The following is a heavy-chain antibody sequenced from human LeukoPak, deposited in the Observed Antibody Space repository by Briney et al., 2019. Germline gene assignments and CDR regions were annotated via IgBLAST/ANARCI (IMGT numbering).Heavy chain of an antibody. V-gene: IGHV3-30*02. Sequence: PGGSLRLSCAVSGFSLSTYSMHWVRRAPGKGLEWVAFIRYDGNDKYYADSMKGRFTISRGDSKNTLYLQMNSLGPEDTAVYYCARDGWTYRLDYWGQGTLVAGSP. CDR1: GFSLSTYS. J-gene: IGHJ4*02. CDR2: IRYDGNDK. CDR3: ARDGWTYRLDY. D-gene: IGHD3/OR15-3a*01.